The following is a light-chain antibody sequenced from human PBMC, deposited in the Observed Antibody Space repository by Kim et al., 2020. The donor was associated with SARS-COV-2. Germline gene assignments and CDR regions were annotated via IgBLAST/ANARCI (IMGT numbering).Light chain of an antibody. V-gene: IGKV4-1*01. J-gene: IGKJ2*03. CDR2: WAS. Sequence: DIVMTQSPDSLAVSLGERATINCKSSQSVLHSANNKNYLAWYQQKPGQPPKLLIYWASTRESGVPDRFSGSGSGTDFTLTISSLQAEDVTVYYCQQYYSSPYSFGQGTKLKI. CDR3: QQYYSSPYS. CDR1: QSVLHSANNKNY.